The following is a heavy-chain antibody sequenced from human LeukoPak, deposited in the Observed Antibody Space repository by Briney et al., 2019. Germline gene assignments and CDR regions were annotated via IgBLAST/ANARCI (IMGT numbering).Heavy chain of an antibody. Sequence: ASVKVSCKASGYTFTSYAMNWVRQAPGQGLEWMGWINTNTGNPTYAQGFTGRFVFSLDTSVSTAYLQISSLKAKDTAVYYCARDYCSGGSCYSGYWGQGTLVTVSS. CDR2: INTNTGNP. J-gene: IGHJ4*02. CDR3: ARDYCSGGSCYSGY. D-gene: IGHD2-15*01. V-gene: IGHV7-4-1*02. CDR1: GYTFTSYA.